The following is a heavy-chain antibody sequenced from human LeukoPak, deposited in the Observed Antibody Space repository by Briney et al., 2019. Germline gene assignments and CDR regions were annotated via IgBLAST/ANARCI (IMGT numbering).Heavy chain of an antibody. D-gene: IGHD2-2*01. CDR2: IYYTGST. Sequence: SETLSLTCTVSGGSISSYYWSWIRQPPGKGLEWIGYIYYTGSTNYNPSLKSRVTISLDTSKNQFSLKLSSVTAADTAVYYCARAYCSSTSCSHAWFDPWGQGTLVTVSS. CDR3: ARAYCSSTSCSHAWFDP. CDR1: GGSISSYY. V-gene: IGHV4-59*12. J-gene: IGHJ5*02.